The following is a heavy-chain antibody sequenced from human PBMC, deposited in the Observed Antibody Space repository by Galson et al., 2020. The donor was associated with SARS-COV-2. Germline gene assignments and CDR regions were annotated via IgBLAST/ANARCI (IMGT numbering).Heavy chain of an antibody. Sequence: SETLSLTCDVSGDYISSAYYWGWIRQPPGKGLEWIGSFHQSEATYRNPPLKSRVTISIDTSKNQFSLKLSSVTAADTAVYYCARRGAWWYFDVWGRGTLVTVSS. J-gene: IGHJ2*01. D-gene: IGHD3-10*01. CDR2: FHQSEAT. CDR3: ARRGAWWYFDV. CDR1: GDYISSAYY. V-gene: IGHV4-38-2*01.